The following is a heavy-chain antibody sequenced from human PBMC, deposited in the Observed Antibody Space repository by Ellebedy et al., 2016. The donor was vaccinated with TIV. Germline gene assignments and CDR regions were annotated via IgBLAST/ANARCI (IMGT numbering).Heavy chain of an antibody. D-gene: IGHD5-12*01. CDR1: GGSISSSSYY. CDR3: ARHHVATTAFDI. V-gene: IGHV4-39*01. CDR2: VFYSGDT. J-gene: IGHJ3*02. Sequence: MPSETLSLTCTVSGGSISSSSYYWGWIRQPPGKGLEWIGSVFYSGDTHYNPSLKSRLTISVDMSTPQFSLKVCSVTAADTAVYYCARHHVATTAFDIWGQGTMVTVSS.